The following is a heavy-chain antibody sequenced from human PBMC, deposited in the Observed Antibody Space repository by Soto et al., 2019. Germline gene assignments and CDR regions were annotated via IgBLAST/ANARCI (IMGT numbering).Heavy chain of an antibody. J-gene: IGHJ4*02. CDR1: GGTFSSYA. Sequence: QVQLVQSGAAVKKPGSSVKVSCKASGGTFSSYAISWVRQAPGQGLGWMVGIIPIFGTANYAQKFQGRVTITGDESTSTACVELSSLSAEATAGYYGGRVSAGAGGSVVGLDYWGQGTLVTLSS. D-gene: IGHD2-8*02. V-gene: IGHV1-69*12. CDR2: IIPIFGTA. CDR3: GRVSAGAGGSVVGLDY.